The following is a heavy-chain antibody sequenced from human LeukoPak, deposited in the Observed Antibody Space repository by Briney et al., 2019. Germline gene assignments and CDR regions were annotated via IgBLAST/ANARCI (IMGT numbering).Heavy chain of an antibody. CDR3: ARSANPGVHDLDP. V-gene: IGHV3-48*02. CDR1: GFAFSSYA. J-gene: IGHJ5*02. Sequence: PGGSLRLSCTASGFAFSSYAMAWVRQAPGKGLEWLSYISSSSKINYADSAKGRFTISRDNAKNSLYLQMISLRDEDTAVYYCARSANPGVHDLDPWGQGTLVTVSS. D-gene: IGHD6-6*01. CDR2: ISSSSKI.